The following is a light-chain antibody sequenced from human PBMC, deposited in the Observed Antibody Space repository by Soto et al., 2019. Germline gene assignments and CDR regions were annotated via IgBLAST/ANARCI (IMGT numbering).Light chain of an antibody. CDR1: SGHSSYI. CDR2: LEGSGSY. CDR3: ETWDSNTHV. V-gene: IGLV4-60*02. J-gene: IGLJ3*02. Sequence: QPALTQSSSASASLGSSVKLTCTLSSGHSSYIIAWHQQQPGKAPRYLMKLEGSGSYNKGSGVPDRFSGSSSGADRYLTISNLQFEDEADYYCETWDSNTHVFGGGTKLTVL.